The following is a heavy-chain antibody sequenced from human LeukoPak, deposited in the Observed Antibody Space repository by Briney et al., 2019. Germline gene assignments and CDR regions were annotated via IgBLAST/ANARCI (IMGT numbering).Heavy chain of an antibody. V-gene: IGHV1-8*03. CDR1: GYTFTGYY. J-gene: IGHJ4*02. CDR2: MNPNSGNT. CDR3: ARGRWGSSWYYFDY. Sequence: ASVKVSCKASGYTFTGYYMHWVRQAPGQGLEWMGWMNPNSGNTGYAQKFQGRVTITRNTSISTAYMELSSLRSEDTAVYYCARGRWGSSWYYFDYWGQGTLVTVSS. D-gene: IGHD6-13*01.